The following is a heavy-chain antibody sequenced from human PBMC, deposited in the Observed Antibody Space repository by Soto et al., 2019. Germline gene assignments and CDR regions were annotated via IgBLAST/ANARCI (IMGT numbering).Heavy chain of an antibody. CDR3: ARDARSFDY. CDR1: GYTFNSYY. J-gene: IGHJ4*02. CDR2: INASDCST. V-gene: IGHV1-46*02. Sequence: ASVKVSCKASGYTFNSYYMHWVRQAPGQGLEWMGMINASDCSTNYAQKFQGRVTITRDTSASTAYMELSSLRSEDTAVYYCARDARSFDYWRQGTLDPVSS.